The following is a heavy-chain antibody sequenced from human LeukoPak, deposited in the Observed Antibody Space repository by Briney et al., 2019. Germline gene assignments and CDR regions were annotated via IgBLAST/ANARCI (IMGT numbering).Heavy chain of an antibody. Sequence: PGGSLRLSCAASGFTFSNYAMSWVRQAPGKGLEWVSAISGSGGSTYYADSVKGRSTISRDNSKNTLYLQMNNLRAEDTAVYYCAKDLGVATIRTSDYWGQGTLVTVSS. J-gene: IGHJ4*02. D-gene: IGHD5-12*01. V-gene: IGHV3-23*01. CDR1: GFTFSNYA. CDR3: AKDLGVATIRTSDY. CDR2: ISGSGGST.